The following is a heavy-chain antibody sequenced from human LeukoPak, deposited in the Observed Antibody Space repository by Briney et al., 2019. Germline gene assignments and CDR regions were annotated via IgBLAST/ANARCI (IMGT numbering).Heavy chain of an antibody. V-gene: IGHV3-21*01. CDR1: GFTFSSYS. CDR2: ISSSSSYI. D-gene: IGHD2-2*01. CDR3: ARVYCSSTSCRVGYYFDY. J-gene: IGHJ4*02. Sequence: GGSLRLSCAASGFTFSSYSMNWVRQAPRKGLEWVSSISSSSSYIYYADSVKGRFTISRDNAKNSLYLQMNSLRAEDTAVHYCARVYCSSTSCRVGYYFDYWGQGTLVTVSS.